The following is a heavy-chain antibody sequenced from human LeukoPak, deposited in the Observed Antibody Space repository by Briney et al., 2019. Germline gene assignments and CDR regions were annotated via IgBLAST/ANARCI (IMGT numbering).Heavy chain of an antibody. CDR2: IKQDGSEK. Sequence: GGSLRLSCAASGFTFSTYRMSWVRQAPGKGLEWVANIKQDGSEKYYVDSVKGRFTISRDNAKNSLYLQMNSLRAEDTAVYYCARVKDSSSWRPFDYWGQGTLVTVSS. J-gene: IGHJ4*02. CDR1: GFTFSTYR. D-gene: IGHD6-13*01. CDR3: ARVKDSSSWRPFDY. V-gene: IGHV3-7*01.